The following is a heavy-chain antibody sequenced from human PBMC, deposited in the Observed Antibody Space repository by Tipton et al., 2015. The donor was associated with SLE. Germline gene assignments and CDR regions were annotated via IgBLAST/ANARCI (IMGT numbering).Heavy chain of an antibody. V-gene: IGHV4-4*02. CDR2: IYHSGST. Sequence: TLSLTCAVSGGSINSYNWWTWVRQPPGKGLEWIGEIYHSGSTNYNPSLKSRVTISVDKSKNQFSLRLTSVTAADTAVYYCVRDPDYNWFDPWGQGILVTVSS. J-gene: IGHJ5*02. CDR1: GGSINSYNW. CDR3: VRDPDYNWFDP.